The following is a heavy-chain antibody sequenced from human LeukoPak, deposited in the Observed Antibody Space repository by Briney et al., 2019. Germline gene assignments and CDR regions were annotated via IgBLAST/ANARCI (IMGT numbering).Heavy chain of an antibody. Sequence: GGSLRLSCAASGFTFSSYWMSWVRQAPGKGLEWVANIKQDGSEKYYVDSVKGRFTISRDNAKNSLYLQMNSLRAEDTAVYYCAKLKQWQPQRYFFEYWGQGALVTVAS. CDR2: IKQDGSEK. J-gene: IGHJ4*02. D-gene: IGHD6-19*01. V-gene: IGHV3-7*05. CDR3: AKLKQWQPQRYFFEY. CDR1: GFTFSSYW.